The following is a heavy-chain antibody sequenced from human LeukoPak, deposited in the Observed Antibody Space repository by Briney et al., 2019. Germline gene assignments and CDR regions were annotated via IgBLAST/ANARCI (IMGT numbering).Heavy chain of an antibody. CDR2: IIPIFGTA. D-gene: IGHD3-10*01. Sequence: GASVKVSCKASGGTFSSYAISWVRQAPGQGLEWMGGIIPIFGTANYAQKSQGRVTITADESTSTAYMELSSLRSEDTAVYYCARGVWAMVRGVTIFDYWGQGTLVTVSS. CDR1: GGTFSSYA. V-gene: IGHV1-69*13. J-gene: IGHJ4*02. CDR3: ARGVWAMVRGVTIFDY.